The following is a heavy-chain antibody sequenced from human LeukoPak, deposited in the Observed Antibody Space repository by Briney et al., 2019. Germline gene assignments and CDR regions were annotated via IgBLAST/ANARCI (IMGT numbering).Heavy chain of an antibody. CDR2: IYYSGST. J-gene: IGHJ4*02. D-gene: IGHD1-14*01. V-gene: IGHV4-39*07. CDR3: VKDRGNHVTDY. Sequence: SETLSLTCTVSGGSISSSSYYWGWIRQPPGKGLEWIGSIYYSGSTYYNPSLKSRVTISVDTSKNQFSLKLSSVTAADTAVYYCVKDRGNHVTDYWGQGTLVTVSS. CDR1: GGSISSSSYY.